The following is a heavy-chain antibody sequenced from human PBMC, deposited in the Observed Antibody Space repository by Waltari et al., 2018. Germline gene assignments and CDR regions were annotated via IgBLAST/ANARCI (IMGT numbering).Heavy chain of an antibody. J-gene: IGHJ4*02. CDR1: GFIVSYNY. CDR2: FYSGGTT. D-gene: IGHD5-18*01. Sequence: EVQLVESGGGLIQPGGSLRTSCAASGFIVSYNYMSWVCQAPGEGVEWVCFFYSGGTTYYEDSVQCRFTISRDNSKNTLYLHMTNVGVEDTAVYFCARAGLGSPSQWLQLLDSWGQGTLVTVSS. CDR3: ARAGLGSPSQWLQLLDS. V-gene: IGHV3-53*01.